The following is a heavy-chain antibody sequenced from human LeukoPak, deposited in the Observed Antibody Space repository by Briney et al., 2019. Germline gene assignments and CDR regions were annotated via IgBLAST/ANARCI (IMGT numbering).Heavy chain of an antibody. CDR2: IHIGNGT. Sequence: GGSLRLSCAASGFTVSSNDMGWVRQAPGKGLEWVSIIHIGNGTYYADSVKGRFTISRDNSKNTLYLQMNSLRAEDTAVYYCAADWPLDYWGQGTLVTVSS. CDR3: AADWPLDY. J-gene: IGHJ4*02. V-gene: IGHV3-66*01. D-gene: IGHD3/OR15-3a*01. CDR1: GFTVSSND.